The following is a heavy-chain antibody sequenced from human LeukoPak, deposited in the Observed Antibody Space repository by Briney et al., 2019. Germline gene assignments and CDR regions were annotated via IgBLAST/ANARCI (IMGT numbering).Heavy chain of an antibody. V-gene: IGHV4-34*01. J-gene: IGHJ4*02. CDR1: AASFNTYY. Sequence: SETLSLTRAVYAASFNTYYWTWIRQSPDKGLEWIGEVKHDGDTNVNPSLRSRVVMSVDASKNQFSLKMTSVTAADTAIYFCARVLVAVPNDRLRLSIDFCGQRTLVTVSS. CDR3: ARVLVAVPNDRLRLSIDF. CDR2: VKHDGDT. D-gene: IGHD2-8*01.